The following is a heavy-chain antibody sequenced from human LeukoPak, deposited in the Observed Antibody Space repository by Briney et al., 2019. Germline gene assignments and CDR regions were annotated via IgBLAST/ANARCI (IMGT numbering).Heavy chain of an antibody. J-gene: IGHJ4*02. V-gene: IGHV3-23*01. D-gene: IGHD2-8*02. Sequence: GGSLRLSCAASGFTLRNYAMSWVRQAPGKGLEWVSTISSSGGSTYYADSVKGRFTISRDNSKKTLFLQMNSLRVEDTAVYYCAKDLLVAPVDYWGQGTLVTVSS. CDR3: AKDLLVAPVDY. CDR2: ISSSGGST. CDR1: GFTLRNYA.